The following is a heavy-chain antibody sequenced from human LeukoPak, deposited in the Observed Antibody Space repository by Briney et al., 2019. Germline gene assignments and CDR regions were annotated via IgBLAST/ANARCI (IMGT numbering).Heavy chain of an antibody. CDR1: GGTFSSYA. D-gene: IGHD6-19*01. Sequence: GASVKVSCKASGGTFSSYAISWVRQAPGQGLEWMGRIIPILGIANYAQKFQGRVTITADKSTSTAYMEVSSLRSEDTAVYYCASYRYSSGWYPAEYFQHWGQGTLVTVSS. V-gene: IGHV1-69*04. CDR3: ASYRYSSGWYPAEYFQH. J-gene: IGHJ1*01. CDR2: IIPILGIA.